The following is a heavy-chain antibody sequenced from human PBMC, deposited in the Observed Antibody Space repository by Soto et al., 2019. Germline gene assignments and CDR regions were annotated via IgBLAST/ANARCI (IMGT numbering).Heavy chain of an antibody. V-gene: IGHV2-5*02. CDR1: GFSLSTSGAA. CDR2: IYWDGDR. D-gene: IGHD3-3*01. Sequence: QITLKESGPTLVKPTKTLTLTCTFSGFSLSTSGAAVGWIRQPPGRALEWLALIYWDGDRRYNPSLQSRLTIDKDTSRNQVALTLTSVDPADTATYYCAHRATMTIFGLIIDNGVWFDPWGQGTLVIVSS. CDR3: AHRATMTIFGLIIDNGVWFDP. J-gene: IGHJ5*02.